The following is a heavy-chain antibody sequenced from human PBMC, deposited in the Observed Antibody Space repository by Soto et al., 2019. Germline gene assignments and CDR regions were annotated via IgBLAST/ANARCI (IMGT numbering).Heavy chain of an antibody. CDR3: AREKITALFAY. V-gene: IGHV4-34*01. J-gene: IGHJ4*02. Sequence: PSETLSITCAVYGGSCSGYYWTWIRQPPGTGLEWIGEINHSGSTNYNPSLKSRVTISVDTSKNQFSLKLTSVTAADTAVYYCAREKITALFAYWGQGTLVTVSS. D-gene: IGHD3-10*01. CDR1: GGSCSGYY. CDR2: INHSGST.